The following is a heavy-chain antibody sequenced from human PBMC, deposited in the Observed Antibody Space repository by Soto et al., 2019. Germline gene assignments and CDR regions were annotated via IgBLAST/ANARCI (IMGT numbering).Heavy chain of an antibody. CDR1: GYSFTSYW. CDR2: IDPSDSYT. D-gene: IGHD2-15*01. CDR3: AGTPHYCSGGSCFTYYGMDV. Sequence: GESLKISCKGSGYSFTSYWISWVRQMPGKGLEWMGRIDPSDSYTNYSPSFQGHVTISADKSISTAYLQWSSLKASDTAMYYCAGTPHYCSGGSCFTYYGMDVWGQGTTVTVSS. J-gene: IGHJ6*02. V-gene: IGHV5-10-1*01.